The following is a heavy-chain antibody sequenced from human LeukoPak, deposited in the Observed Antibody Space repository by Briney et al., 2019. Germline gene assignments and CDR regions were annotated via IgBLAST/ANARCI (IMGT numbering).Heavy chain of an antibody. J-gene: IGHJ4*02. Sequence: GSVKDSCMASRYTLTGYYMHWVRPAPGQGLEWMGWINPNSCGTNYAQKFPGTVTMTRDTSISTAYMELSRLRSDDTAVYYCARAILRLDIVYCGQGNLVTVSS. CDR2: INPNSCGT. CDR3: ARAILRLDIVY. CDR1: RYTLTGYY. D-gene: IGHD3-3*01. V-gene: IGHV1-2*02.